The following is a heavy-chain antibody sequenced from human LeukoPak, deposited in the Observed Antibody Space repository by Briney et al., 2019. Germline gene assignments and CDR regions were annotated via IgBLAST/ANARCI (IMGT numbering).Heavy chain of an antibody. CDR3: ARERVVRGVIARDDAFDI. J-gene: IGHJ3*02. D-gene: IGHD3-10*01. CDR2: IYYSGST. CDR1: GGSISSYY. V-gene: IGHV4-59*01. Sequence: PSETLSLTCTVSGGSISSYYWSWIRQPPGKGLEWIGYIYYSGSTNYNPSLQSRVTISVDTSKNQFSLKLSSVTAADTAVYYCARERVVRGVIARDDAFDIWGQGTMVTVSS.